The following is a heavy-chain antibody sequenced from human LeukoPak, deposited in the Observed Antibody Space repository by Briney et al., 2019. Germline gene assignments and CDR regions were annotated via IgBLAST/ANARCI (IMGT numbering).Heavy chain of an antibody. V-gene: IGHV1-18*04. CDR1: GYTFTSYG. D-gene: IGHD3-10*01. Sequence: GASVKVSCKASGYTFTSYGISWVRQAPGQGLEWMGWISAYNGNTNYAQKLQGRVTMTTDTSTSTAYKELRSLRSDDTAVYYCARDLYGSGSYSDYWGQGTLVTVSS. CDR2: ISAYNGNT. J-gene: IGHJ4*02. CDR3: ARDLYGSGSYSDY.